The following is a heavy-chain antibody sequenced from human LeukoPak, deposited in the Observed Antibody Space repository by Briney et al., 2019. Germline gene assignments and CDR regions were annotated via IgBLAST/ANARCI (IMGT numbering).Heavy chain of an antibody. Sequence: SETLSLTCTVSGGSISSSSYYWGWIRQPPGKGLEWIVSIYYSGSTYYNPSLKTRVTISVDTSKNQFSLKLSSVTAADTAVYYCARDGSGVKYWGQGTLVTVSS. V-gene: IGHV4-39*07. CDR3: ARDGSGVKY. J-gene: IGHJ4*02. D-gene: IGHD6-19*01. CDR1: GGSISSSSYY. CDR2: IYYSGST.